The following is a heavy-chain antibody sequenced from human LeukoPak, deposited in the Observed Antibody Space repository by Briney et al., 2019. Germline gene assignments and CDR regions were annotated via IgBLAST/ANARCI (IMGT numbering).Heavy chain of an antibody. D-gene: IGHD1-26*01. CDR3: ARDGGSYPVD. J-gene: IGHJ4*02. CDR2: ISSSSSYI. CDR1: GFTFSSYA. V-gene: IGHV3-21*01. Sequence: GGSLRLSCAASGFTFSSYAMNWVRQAPGKGLEWVSSISSSSSYIYYADSVKGRFTISRDNAKISLYLQMNSLRAEDTAVYYCARDGGSYPVDWGQGTLVTVSS.